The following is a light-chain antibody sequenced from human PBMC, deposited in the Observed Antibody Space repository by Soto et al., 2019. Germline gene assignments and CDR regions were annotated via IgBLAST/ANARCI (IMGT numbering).Light chain of an antibody. CDR2: GAS. CDR3: QQYNNWPLT. V-gene: IGKV3-15*01. J-gene: IGKJ1*01. Sequence: ERLIAHFPTTQSVSPGERATLSCRASQSVSSNLAWYQQKPGQAPRLLIYGASTRATGIPARFSGSGSGTEFTLTISSLQSEDFAVYYCQQYNNWPLTFGQGTKVE. CDR1: QSVSSN.